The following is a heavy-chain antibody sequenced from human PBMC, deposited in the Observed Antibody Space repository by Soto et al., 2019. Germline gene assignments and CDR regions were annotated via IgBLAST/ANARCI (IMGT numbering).Heavy chain of an antibody. V-gene: IGHV3-30*03. J-gene: IGHJ6*02. CDR3: AAGTFRYGSCYSQDCYYYGMDV. CDR2: ISYDGSNK. D-gene: IGHD2-15*01. CDR1: GFTFSSYG. Sequence: GGSLRLSCAASGFTFSSYGMHLVRQAPGKGLEWVAVISYDGSNKYYADSVKGRFTISRDNSKNTLYLQMNSLRAEDTAVYYCAAGTFRYGSCYSQDCYYYGMDVWGQGTTVTVSS.